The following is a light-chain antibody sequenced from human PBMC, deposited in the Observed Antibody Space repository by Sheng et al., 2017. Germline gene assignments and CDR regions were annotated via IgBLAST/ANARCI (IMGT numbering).Light chain of an antibody. Sequence: DIQMTQSPSSLSASVGDRVTITCRASQGIRNDLGWFQQKPGKAPKLLIYKASSLESGVPSRFSGSGSGTEFTLNISSLQPDDFATYYCQQYNSLVTFGQGTKVEIK. V-gene: IGKV1-17*01. CDR2: KAS. J-gene: IGKJ1*01. CDR3: QQYNSLVT. CDR1: QGIRND.